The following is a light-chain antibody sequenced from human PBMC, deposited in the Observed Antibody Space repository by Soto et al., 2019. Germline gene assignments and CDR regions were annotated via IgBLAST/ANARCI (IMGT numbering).Light chain of an antibody. V-gene: IGKV3-20*01. CDR3: QQYGSSRWT. Sequence: VLTQAPCTLSLSPGESATLSCRASQTVSITYLTWYQQKPGQAPRLLIFGASKRATGIPDRFSGSGSGRDFTLTISGLEPEDFAVYYCQQYGSSRWTFGQGTKVDIK. J-gene: IGKJ1*01. CDR1: QTVSITY. CDR2: GAS.